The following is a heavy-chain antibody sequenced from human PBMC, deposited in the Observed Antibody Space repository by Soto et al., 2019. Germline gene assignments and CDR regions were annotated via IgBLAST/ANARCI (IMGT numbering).Heavy chain of an antibody. J-gene: IGHJ4*02. CDR3: THSSRDGTTPDPYYFDS. Sequence: QITLKESGPTLVKPTQTLTLTCTFSGFSLSTSGVGVGWIRQPPGKALEWLALVYWDDDKAYSPSLKSRLTTHKHTPKNQVALTMTTLDPVETPTYSCTHSSRDGTTPDPYYFDSWGQGTLVTVSS. CDR2: VYWDDDK. D-gene: IGHD2-15*01. CDR1: GFSLSTSGVG. V-gene: IGHV2-5*02.